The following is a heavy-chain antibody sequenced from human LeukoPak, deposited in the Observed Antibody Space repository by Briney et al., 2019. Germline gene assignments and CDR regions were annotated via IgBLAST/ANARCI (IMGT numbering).Heavy chain of an antibody. CDR1: GFTVSSNY. J-gene: IGHJ5*02. Sequence: GGSLRLSCAASGFTVSSNYMSWVRQAPGKGLEWVSAIYSGGSTYYADSVKGRFTISRDNSKNTLYLQMNSLRAEDTAVYYCARGGDIVDNWFDPWGQGTLVTVSS. V-gene: IGHV3-53*01. CDR3: ARGGDIVDNWFDP. CDR2: IYSGGST. D-gene: IGHD2-15*01.